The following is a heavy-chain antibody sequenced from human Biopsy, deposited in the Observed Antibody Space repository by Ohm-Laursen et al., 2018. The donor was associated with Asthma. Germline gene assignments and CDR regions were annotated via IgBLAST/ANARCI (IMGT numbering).Heavy chain of an antibody. Sequence: SSVKVSCKASGYTFTGYYMHWVRQAPGQGLEWMGWINPNSGGTNYAQKFQGWVTMTRDTSISTAYMELSRLGSDDTAVYYCARDAAAAGESYYYYYGMDVWGQGTTVTVSS. CDR2: INPNSGGT. CDR3: ARDAAAAGESYYYYYGMDV. D-gene: IGHD6-13*01. J-gene: IGHJ6*02. V-gene: IGHV1-2*04. CDR1: GYTFTGYY.